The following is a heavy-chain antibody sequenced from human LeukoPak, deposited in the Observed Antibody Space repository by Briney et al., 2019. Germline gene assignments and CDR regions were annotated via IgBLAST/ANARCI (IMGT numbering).Heavy chain of an antibody. J-gene: IGHJ3*02. D-gene: IGHD3-22*01. Sequence: ASVRVSCYAVQPMFTSYFIHWVRQAPGQRLEWMGIIKPSGGTTNCAQKFQGRVTMTRATSTSTAYMELSRLRSDDTAVYYCARTYYDSSGYYWGAFDIWGQGTMVTVSS. CDR2: IKPSGGTT. V-gene: IGHV1-46*01. CDR3: ARTYYDSSGYYWGAFDI. CDR1: QPMFTSYF.